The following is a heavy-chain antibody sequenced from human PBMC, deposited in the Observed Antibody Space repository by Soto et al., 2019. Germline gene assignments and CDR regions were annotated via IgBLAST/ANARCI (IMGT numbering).Heavy chain of an antibody. V-gene: IGHV1-69*06. D-gene: IGHD1-26*01. CDR1: GSTFNNFA. J-gene: IGHJ4*02. Sequence: QVVLLQSGAEVKEPGSSVRVSCQVSGSTFNNFAFSWVQQAPGHGPEWMGGIVVDSNTAEYSQRFQDRVTITADTSTDTLYMELGSLTFEDTAVYYCARAIKRWEVNYYFDFWGQGTLVTVSS. CDR3: ARAIKRWEVNYYFDF. CDR2: IVVDSNTA.